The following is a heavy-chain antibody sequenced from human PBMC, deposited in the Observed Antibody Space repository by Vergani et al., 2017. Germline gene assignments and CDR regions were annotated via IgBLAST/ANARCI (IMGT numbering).Heavy chain of an antibody. J-gene: IGHJ3*02. Sequence: QVQLVESGGGVVQPGRSLRLSCAASGFTFSSYGMHWVRQAPGKGLEWVAVISYDGSNKYYADSVKGRFTISRDNSKNTLYLQMNSLRAEDTAVYYCARDRWYSSSFDIWGQGTMATVSS. D-gene: IGHD6-13*01. CDR1: GFTFSSYG. CDR2: ISYDGSNK. V-gene: IGHV3-30*03. CDR3: ARDRWYSSSFDI.